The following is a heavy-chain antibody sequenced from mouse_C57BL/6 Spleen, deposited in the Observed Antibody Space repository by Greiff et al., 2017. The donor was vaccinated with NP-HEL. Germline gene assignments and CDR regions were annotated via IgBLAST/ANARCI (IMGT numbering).Heavy chain of an antibody. CDR1: GYSFTDYN. CDR2: INPNYGTT. CDR3: ARGDYYGSSYYAMDY. J-gene: IGHJ4*01. D-gene: IGHD1-1*01. V-gene: IGHV1-39*01. Sequence: EVKLQESGPELVKPGASVKISCKASGYSFTDYNMNWVKQSNGKSLEWIGVINPNYGTTSYNQKFKGKATLTVDQSSSTAYMQLNSLTSEDSAVYYCARGDYYGSSYYAMDYWGQGTSVTVSS.